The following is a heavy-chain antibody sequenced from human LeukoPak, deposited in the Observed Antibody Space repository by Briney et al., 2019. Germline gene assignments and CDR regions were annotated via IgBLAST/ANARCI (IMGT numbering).Heavy chain of an antibody. V-gene: IGHV1-18*01. CDR1: GYTFTSYG. CDR2: ISAYDGNT. Sequence: GASVKVSCKASGYTFTSYGISWVRQAPGQGLEWMGWISAYDGNTNYAQKLQGRVTMTTDTSTSTAYMELRSLRSDDTAVYYCARGRAIAAAGRRWYFDLWGRGTLVTVSS. D-gene: IGHD6-13*01. CDR3: ARGRAIAAAGRRWYFDL. J-gene: IGHJ2*01.